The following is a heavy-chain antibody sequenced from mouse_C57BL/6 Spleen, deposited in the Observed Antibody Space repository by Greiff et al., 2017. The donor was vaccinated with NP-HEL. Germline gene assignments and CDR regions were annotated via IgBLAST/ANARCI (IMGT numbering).Heavy chain of an antibody. CDR3: ARESPYYGNYYAMDY. J-gene: IGHJ4*01. CDR2: ISYDGSN. CDR1: GYSITSGYY. D-gene: IGHD2-10*01. V-gene: IGHV3-6*01. Sequence: DVQLQESGPGLVKPSQSLSLTCSVTGYSITSGYYWNWIRQFPGNKLEWMGYISYDGSNNYNPSLKNRISITRDTSKNQFFLKLNSVTTEDTATYYCARESPYYGNYYAMDYWGQGTSVTVSS.